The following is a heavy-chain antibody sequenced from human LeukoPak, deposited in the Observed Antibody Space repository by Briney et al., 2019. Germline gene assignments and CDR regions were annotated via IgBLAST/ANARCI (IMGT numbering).Heavy chain of an antibody. CDR1: GFTFSSYG. V-gene: IGHV3-30*03. CDR3: ARQEARNYYYEGLDY. Sequence: GGSLRLSCAASGFTFSSYGMHWVRQAPGKGLEWVAVISYDGSNKYYADSVKGRFTIDRDNSKNTVYLQMNSLRPDDTAIYFCARQEARNYYYEGLDYWGQGILVTVSS. D-gene: IGHD3-22*01. J-gene: IGHJ4*02. CDR2: ISYDGSNK.